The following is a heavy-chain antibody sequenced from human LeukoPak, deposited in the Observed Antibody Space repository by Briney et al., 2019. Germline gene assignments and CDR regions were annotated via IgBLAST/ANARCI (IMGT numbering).Heavy chain of an antibody. V-gene: IGHV4-30-4*08. Sequence: PSETLSLTCTVSGGSISSSSYYWGWIRQPPGKGLECIAYMYYSGSTYYNPSLKSRVTMSADTSKNQLSLKLSSVTAADTAVYYCARPYYYDSRIDPWGQGILVTVSS. D-gene: IGHD3-22*01. CDR1: GGSISSSSYY. CDR3: ARPYYYDSRIDP. J-gene: IGHJ5*02. CDR2: MYYSGST.